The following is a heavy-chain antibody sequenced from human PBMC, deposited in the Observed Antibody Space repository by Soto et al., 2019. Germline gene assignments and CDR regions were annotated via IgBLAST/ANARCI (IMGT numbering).Heavy chain of an antibody. Sequence: EVQLVESGGGLVQPRGSLRLSCAASGFTVSSNYMSWVRQAPGKGLEWVSVIYSGGSTYYADSVKGRFTISRHNSKNTLYLQMNSLRAEDTAVYYCAREVGHGWFDPWGQGTLVTVSS. V-gene: IGHV3-53*04. CDR1: GFTVSSNY. CDR2: IYSGGST. CDR3: AREVGHGWFDP. J-gene: IGHJ5*02.